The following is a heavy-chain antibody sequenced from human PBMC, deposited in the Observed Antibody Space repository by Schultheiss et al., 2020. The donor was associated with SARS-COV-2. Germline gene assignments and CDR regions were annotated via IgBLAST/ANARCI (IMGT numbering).Heavy chain of an antibody. CDR3: ARGRYIVVVPAAMSPRYYYGMDV. J-gene: IGHJ6*02. Sequence: SETLSLTCTVSGGSVSSGSYYWSWIRQPPGKGLEWIGYIYYSGSTYYNPSLKSRVTISVDTSKNQFSLKLSSVTAADTAVYYCARGRYIVVVPAAMSPRYYYGMDVWGQGTTVTVSS. V-gene: IGHV4-30-4*01. D-gene: IGHD2-2*01. CDR2: IYYSGST. CDR1: GGSVSSGSYY.